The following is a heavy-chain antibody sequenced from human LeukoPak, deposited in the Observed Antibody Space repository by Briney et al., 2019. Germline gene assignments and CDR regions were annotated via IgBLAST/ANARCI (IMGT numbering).Heavy chain of an antibody. CDR1: GGSISSGSYY. V-gene: IGHV4-61*02. Sequence: SQTLSLTCTVSGGSISSGSYYWSWTRQPAGKGLEWIGRIYTSGSTNYNPSLKSRVTISVDKSKNQVSLKLSSLTAADTAVDYCAGDPPSYEFGEYRDGFDIWGQGTKVTVSS. J-gene: IGHJ3*02. D-gene: IGHD4-17*01. CDR3: AGDPPSYEFGEYRDGFDI. CDR2: IYTSGST.